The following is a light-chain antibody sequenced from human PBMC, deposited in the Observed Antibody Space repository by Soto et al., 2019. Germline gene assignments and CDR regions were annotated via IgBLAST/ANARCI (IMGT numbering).Light chain of an antibody. Sequence: EIVLTQSPGTLSLSPGERATLSCRASQSVSSSYLAWYQQKPHQAPRLLIYGASSRATGIPDRFSGSGSGTDFTRTISRLEPEDFAVYYCQQYGSSPGTFGQGTKVEIK. V-gene: IGKV3-20*01. CDR1: QSVSSSY. J-gene: IGKJ1*01. CDR3: QQYGSSPGT. CDR2: GAS.